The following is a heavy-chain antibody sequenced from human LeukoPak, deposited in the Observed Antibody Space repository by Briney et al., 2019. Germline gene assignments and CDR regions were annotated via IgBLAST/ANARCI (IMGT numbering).Heavy chain of an antibody. D-gene: IGHD3-10*01. Sequence: PSETLSLTCAVYGGSFSGYYWSWIRQPPGKGLEWIGEINHSGSTNYNPSLKSRVTISVDTSKNQFSLKLSSVTAADTAVYYCARVGLRYGSGSGQFDPWGQGTLVTVSS. CDR2: INHSGST. J-gene: IGHJ5*02. CDR3: ARVGLRYGSGSGQFDP. CDR1: GGSFSGYY. V-gene: IGHV4-34*01.